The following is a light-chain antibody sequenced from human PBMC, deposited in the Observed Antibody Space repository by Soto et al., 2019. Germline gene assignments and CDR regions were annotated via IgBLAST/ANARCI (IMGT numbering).Light chain of an antibody. CDR1: SSDIGVSTF. CDR3: SSHTTRHTLV. CDR2: EVS. Sequence: QSALTQPASVSESPGQSITISCTGTSSDIGVSTFVSWYQQHPGKAPELIIYEVSDRPSGVSHRFSGSKSGNTASLTISGPQAEDEPEYSRSSHTTRHTLVFGGGTRFTAL. V-gene: IGLV2-14*01. J-gene: IGLJ2*01.